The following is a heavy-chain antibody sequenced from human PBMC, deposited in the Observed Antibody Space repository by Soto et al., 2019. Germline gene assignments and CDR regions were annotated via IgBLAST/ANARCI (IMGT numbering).Heavy chain of an antibody. V-gene: IGHV4-59*02. CDR3: AMYYGHGQDY. D-gene: IGHD3-10*01. J-gene: IGHJ4*02. CDR1: GASVTNYY. Sequence: QVQLHQSVPGLVKPSETLSLTCSVSGASVTNYYWSWIRQSPGKGLEWIGYISYGGTTNFNSSLKARVTVSVDMSKNPFSLTLNSVAAADTAVYYCAMYYGHGQDYWGQGTLVTVSS. CDR2: ISYGGTT.